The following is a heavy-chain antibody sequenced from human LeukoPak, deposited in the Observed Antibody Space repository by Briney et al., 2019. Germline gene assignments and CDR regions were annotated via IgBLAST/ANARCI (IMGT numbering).Heavy chain of an antibody. D-gene: IGHD5-18*01. CDR1: GLTVSSNY. Sequence: PGGPLRLSCAASGLTVSSNYMTWVRQATGKGQVWVSVIYSDGTTFYADSVKGRCTISRDNSKNTLYLPMSSLRADDTAVYYCAREPGYSYGAFDYWGQGALVTVSS. J-gene: IGHJ4*02. CDR3: AREPGYSYGAFDY. CDR2: IYSDGTT. V-gene: IGHV3-53*01.